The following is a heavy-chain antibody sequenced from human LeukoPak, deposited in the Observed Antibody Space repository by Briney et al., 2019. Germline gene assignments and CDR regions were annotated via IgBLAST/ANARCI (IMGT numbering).Heavy chain of an antibody. V-gene: IGHV1-69*04. J-gene: IGHJ6*02. Sequence: ASVKVSCKASGGTFSSYAISWVRQAPGQGLEWMGRIIPILGIANYAQKFQGRVTITADKSTSTAYIELSSLRSEDTAVYYCARDVSAGIVATSGMDVWGQGTTVTVSS. CDR2: IIPILGIA. D-gene: IGHD5-12*01. CDR3: ARDVSAGIVATSGMDV. CDR1: GGTFSSYA.